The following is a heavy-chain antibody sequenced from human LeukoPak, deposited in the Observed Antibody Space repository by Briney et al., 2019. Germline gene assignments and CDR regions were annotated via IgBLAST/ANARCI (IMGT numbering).Heavy chain of an antibody. CDR3: TRGETVSPPESSRHDY. Sequence: ASVKVSCKASGYTFTSYGISWVRQAPGQGLEWMGWMNPNSGVTKYAQRLQGRVTMTRDTSISTAYMELSGLRSDDTAMYYCTRGETVSPPESSRHDYWGQGTLVTVSS. J-gene: IGHJ4*02. CDR1: GYTFTSYG. CDR2: MNPNSGVT. V-gene: IGHV1-2*02. D-gene: IGHD4-11*01.